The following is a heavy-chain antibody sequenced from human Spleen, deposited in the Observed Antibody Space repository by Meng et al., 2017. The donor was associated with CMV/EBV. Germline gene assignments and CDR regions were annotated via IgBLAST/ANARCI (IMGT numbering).Heavy chain of an antibody. V-gene: IGHV3-11*01. Sequence: GGSLRLSCAASGFTFSDYYMSWIRQAPGKGLEWVSYISRSGSTIYYADSVMGRFTISRDNAKNSLYLQMNSLRVEDTALYYCAREGGSSNFDYWGQGTLVTVSS. J-gene: IGHJ4*02. CDR3: AREGGSSNFDY. CDR2: ISRSGSTI. D-gene: IGHD6-13*01. CDR1: GFTFSDYY.